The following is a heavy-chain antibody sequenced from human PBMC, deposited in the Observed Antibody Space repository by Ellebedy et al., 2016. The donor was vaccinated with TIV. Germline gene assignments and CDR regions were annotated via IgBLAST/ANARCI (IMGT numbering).Heavy chain of an antibody. CDR2: IYPGDSDT. CDR1: GYNFPTYW. D-gene: IGHD2-15*01. Sequence: KVSCKGSGYNFPTYWIAWVRQMPGKGLEWMGIIYPGDSDTRYSPSFQGQVTISADKSISTAYLQWSSLKASDTAMYYCARRLAYCSGGSCSAYYFDYWGQGTLVSVSS. J-gene: IGHJ4*02. CDR3: ARRLAYCSGGSCSAYYFDY. V-gene: IGHV5-51*01.